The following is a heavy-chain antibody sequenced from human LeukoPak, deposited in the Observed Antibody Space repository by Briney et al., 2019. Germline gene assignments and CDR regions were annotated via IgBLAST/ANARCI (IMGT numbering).Heavy chain of an antibody. CDR3: ARDLGGVVVTARYGMDV. D-gene: IGHD2-21*02. V-gene: IGHV3-53*01. CDR2: IYSGGTT. CDR1: GFTVSGNY. Sequence: GGSLRLSCAASGFTVSGNYMSWVRQAPGKGLEWVSLIYSGGTTYYADSVKGRFTISRDNSKNTLYLQMNSLRAEDTAVYYCARDLGGVVVTARYGMDVWGQGTTVTVSS. J-gene: IGHJ6*02.